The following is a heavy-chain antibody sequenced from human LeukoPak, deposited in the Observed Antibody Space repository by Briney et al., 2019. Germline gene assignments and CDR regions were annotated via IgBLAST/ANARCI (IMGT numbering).Heavy chain of an antibody. D-gene: IGHD3-10*01. Sequence: ASVKVSCKASGYTFTSYGISWVRQAPGQGLEWMGWISAYNGNTNYAQKLQGRVTMTTDTSTSTAYMELRSQRSDDTAVYYCARDLWFGELTPFGYWGQGTLVTVSS. CDR2: ISAYNGNT. CDR1: GYTFTSYG. V-gene: IGHV1-18*01. J-gene: IGHJ4*02. CDR3: ARDLWFGELTPFGY.